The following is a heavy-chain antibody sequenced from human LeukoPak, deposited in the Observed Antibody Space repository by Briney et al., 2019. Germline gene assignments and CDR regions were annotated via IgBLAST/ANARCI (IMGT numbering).Heavy chain of an antibody. Sequence: GASVKVSCKASGYTFTGYYMHWVRQAPGQGLEWMGWINPNSGGTNYAQKFQGRVTMTRDTSISTAYMELSRLRSDDTAVYYCARDPGIAAAGTGWFDPWGQGTLVTVPS. CDR2: INPNSGGT. CDR3: ARDPGIAAAGTGWFDP. V-gene: IGHV1-2*02. J-gene: IGHJ5*02. D-gene: IGHD6-13*01. CDR1: GYTFTGYY.